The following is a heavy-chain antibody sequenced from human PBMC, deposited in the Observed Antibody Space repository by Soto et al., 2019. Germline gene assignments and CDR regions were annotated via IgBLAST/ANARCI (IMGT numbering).Heavy chain of an antibody. CDR2: ISAYNGNP. CDR3: ARGGFYVFWVITRGLGYYYVMDV. CDR1: GYTFTSYG. Sequence: ASLKVSCKASGYTFTSYGISWVRQAPGQGLEWKGRISAYNGNPNYAQKLQDRVTMTTDTSTSPAYMELGGLRSDDTAVYYCARGGFYVFWVITRGLGYYYVMDVWGKGTTVTVSS. V-gene: IGHV1-18*01. D-gene: IGHD3-3*01. J-gene: IGHJ6*04.